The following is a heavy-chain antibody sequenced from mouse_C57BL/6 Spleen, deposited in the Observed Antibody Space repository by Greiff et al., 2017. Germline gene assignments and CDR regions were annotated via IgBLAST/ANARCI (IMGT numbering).Heavy chain of an antibody. D-gene: IGHD2-4*01. Sequence: EVQLQQSGPELVKPGASVKISCKASGYTFTDYYMNWVKQSHGKSLEWIGDINPNNGGTSYNQKFKGKATLTVDKSSSKAYMELRSLTSEDSAVYYCARSGLRREGYYAMDYWGQGTSVTVSS. J-gene: IGHJ4*01. CDR3: ARSGLRREGYYAMDY. CDR1: GYTFTDYY. CDR2: INPNNGGT. V-gene: IGHV1-26*01.